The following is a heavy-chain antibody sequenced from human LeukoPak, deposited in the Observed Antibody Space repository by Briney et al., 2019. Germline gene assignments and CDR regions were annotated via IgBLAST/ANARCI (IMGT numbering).Heavy chain of an antibody. Sequence: GGSLRLSCAASGNYWMHWVRQVPGKGLVWVSHINSDGSWTSYADSVKGRFTISRDNAKNSLYLQMSNLRAEDTAVYLCARGGGLDVWGQGATVTVSS. V-gene: IGHV3-74*01. J-gene: IGHJ6*02. D-gene: IGHD3-16*01. CDR2: INSDGSWT. CDR1: GNYW. CDR3: ARGGGLDV.